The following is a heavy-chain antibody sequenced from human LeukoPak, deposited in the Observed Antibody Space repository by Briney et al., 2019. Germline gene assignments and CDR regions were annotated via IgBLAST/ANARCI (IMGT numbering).Heavy chain of an antibody. CDR2: ISSSSITI. Sequence: GSLRLSCAASGFTFRNFAMSWVRQAPGKGLEWVSFISSSSITIYYADSVKGRFTISRDNAEKSLYLQMNSLRAEDTAVYYCARDRGGSYSAIDYWGQGTLVTVSS. CDR1: GFTFRNFA. D-gene: IGHD2-15*01. V-gene: IGHV3-48*04. J-gene: IGHJ4*02. CDR3: ARDRGGSYSAIDY.